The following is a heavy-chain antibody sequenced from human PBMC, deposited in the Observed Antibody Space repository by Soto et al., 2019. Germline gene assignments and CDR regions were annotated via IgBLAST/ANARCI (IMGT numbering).Heavy chain of an antibody. D-gene: IGHD3-10*01. CDR1: GGTFSSYT. CDR2: IIPILGIA. CDR3: ARDSSQWFGEYTWFDP. V-gene: IGHV1-69*04. Sequence: SVKVSCKASGGTFSSYTISWVRQAPGQGLEWMGRIIPILGIANYAQKFQGRVTITADKSTSTAYMELSSLRSEDTAVYYCARDSSQWFGEYTWFDPWGQGTLVTVPS. J-gene: IGHJ5*02.